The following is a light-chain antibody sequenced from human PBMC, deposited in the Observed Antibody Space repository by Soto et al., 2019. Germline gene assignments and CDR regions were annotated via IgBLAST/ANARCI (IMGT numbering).Light chain of an antibody. J-gene: IGLJ1*01. V-gene: IGLV1-51*01. CDR1: SSNIGNNY. CDR2: DNN. Sequence: QSVLTQPPSVSAAPGQKVTISCSGSSSNIGNNYVSWYQQLPGTAPKLLIYDNNKRPSGIPDRFSGSKSGTSATLGITGLQTRDEADYYCGTWDSSLSAGQVFGTGTKV. CDR3: GTWDSSLSAGQV.